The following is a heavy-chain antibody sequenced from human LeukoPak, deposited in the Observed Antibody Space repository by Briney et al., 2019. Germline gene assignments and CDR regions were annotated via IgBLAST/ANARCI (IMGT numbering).Heavy chain of an antibody. J-gene: IGHJ4*02. V-gene: IGHV3-21*01. CDR2: ISSSSSYI. D-gene: IGHD6-13*01. CDR1: GFTFSSYS. CDR3: ARDRGIGSSSWYPLDY. Sequence: GGSLRLSCAASGFTFSSYSMNWARQAPGKGLEWVSSISSSSSYIYYADSVKGRFTISRDNAKNSLYLQMNSLRAEDTAVYYCARDRGIGSSSWYPLDYWGQGTLVTVSS.